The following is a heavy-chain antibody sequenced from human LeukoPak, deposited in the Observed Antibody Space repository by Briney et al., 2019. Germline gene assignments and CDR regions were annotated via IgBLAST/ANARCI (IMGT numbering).Heavy chain of an antibody. CDR3: VRDGIVGLYMDV. V-gene: IGHV3-7*01. D-gene: IGHD1-26*01. Sequence: GTLRLSCVASGFTFSTSWMSWVRQAPRKGLEWVAKVYHDGSEKYYMDSVKGRFTISRDNGKNSLYLQMNSLRAEDTAVYYCVRDGIVGLYMDVWGRGTTVTVSS. J-gene: IGHJ6*03. CDR1: GFTFSTSW. CDR2: VYHDGSEK.